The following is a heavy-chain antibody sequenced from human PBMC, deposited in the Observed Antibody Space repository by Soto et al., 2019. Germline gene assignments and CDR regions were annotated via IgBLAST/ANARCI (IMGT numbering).Heavy chain of an antibody. CDR2: IYYSGST. D-gene: IGHD3-10*01. V-gene: IGHV4-39*01. Sequence: PSETLSLTCTVSGGSISSSSYYLGWIRQPPGKGLEWIGSIYYSGSTYYNPSLKSRVTISVDTSKNQFSLKLSSVTAADTAVYYCARVVRGGYYYYYMDVWGKGTTVTVSS. CDR3: ARVVRGGYYYYYMDV. J-gene: IGHJ6*03. CDR1: GGSISSSSYY.